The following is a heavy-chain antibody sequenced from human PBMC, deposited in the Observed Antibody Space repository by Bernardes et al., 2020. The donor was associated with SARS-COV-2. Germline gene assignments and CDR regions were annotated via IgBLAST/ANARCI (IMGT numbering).Heavy chain of an antibody. V-gene: IGHV4-59*07. Sequence: SDTLSLTCTVSGGSISSYYWSWIRQPPGKGLEWIGYIYYSGSTNYNPSLKSRVTISVDTSKNQFSLKLSSVTAADTAVYYCARVPYYYDSFDYWGQGTLVTVSS. CDR1: GGSISSYY. CDR2: IYYSGST. D-gene: IGHD3-22*01. CDR3: ARVPYYYDSFDY. J-gene: IGHJ4*02.